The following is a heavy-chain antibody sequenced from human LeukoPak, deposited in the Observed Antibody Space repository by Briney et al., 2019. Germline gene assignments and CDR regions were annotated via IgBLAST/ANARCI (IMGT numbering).Heavy chain of an antibody. V-gene: IGHV4-28*01. CDR2: IYYSGST. J-gene: IGHJ3*02. CDR1: GYSISSSNW. CDR3: GSSSWCRAYAFDI. D-gene: IGHD6-13*01. Sequence: PSDTLSLTCAVSGYSISSSNWWDWIRQPPGKGLEWIGYIYYSGSTYYNPSLKSRVTMSVDTSKNQFSLKLSSVTAVDTAVYYCGSSSWCRAYAFDIWGQGTMVTVSS.